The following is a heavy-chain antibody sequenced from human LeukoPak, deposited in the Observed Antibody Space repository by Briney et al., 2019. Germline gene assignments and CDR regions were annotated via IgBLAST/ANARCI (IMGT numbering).Heavy chain of an antibody. V-gene: IGHV1-2*02. CDR3: ARGYCSGGSCYANYYYYMDV. CDR2: INPNSGGT. D-gene: IGHD2-15*01. J-gene: IGHJ6*03. CDR1: GYTFTGYY. Sequence: ASVRVSCEASGYTFTGYYMRWVRQAPGQGLEWMSCINPNSGGTNYAQKLQGRVTMSRDTSISTAYMELSRLRSDDTAVYYCARGYCSGGSCYANYYYYMDVWGKGTTVTVSS.